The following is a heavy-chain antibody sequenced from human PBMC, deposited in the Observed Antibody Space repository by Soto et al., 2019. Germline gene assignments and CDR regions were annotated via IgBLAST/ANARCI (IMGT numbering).Heavy chain of an antibody. Sequence: PGGSLRLSCAASGFTFSSYAMHWVRQAPGKGLDWVAGISNDGSNKFYADSVKGRFTISRDNSKNTLYLQINSLRAEDTAVYYCARGTIAVARYYYSGMDVWGQGTTVTVSS. D-gene: IGHD6-19*01. J-gene: IGHJ6*02. V-gene: IGHV3-30*04. CDR3: ARGTIAVARYYYSGMDV. CDR1: GFTFSSYA. CDR2: ISNDGSNK.